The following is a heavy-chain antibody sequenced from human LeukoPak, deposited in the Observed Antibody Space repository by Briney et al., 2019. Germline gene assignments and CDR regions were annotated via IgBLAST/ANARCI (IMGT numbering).Heavy chain of an antibody. D-gene: IGHD2-21*02. J-gene: IGHJ4*02. V-gene: IGHV3-23*01. CDR2: ISGSGGST. CDR1: GFTFSSYA. CDR3: ARLRFRLDDY. Sequence: GGSLRLSCAASGFTFSSYAMSWVRQAPGKGLEWVSAISGSGGSTYYADSVKGRFTISRDNAKNSLYLQMNSLRAEDTAVYYCARLRFRLDDYWGQGTLVTVSS.